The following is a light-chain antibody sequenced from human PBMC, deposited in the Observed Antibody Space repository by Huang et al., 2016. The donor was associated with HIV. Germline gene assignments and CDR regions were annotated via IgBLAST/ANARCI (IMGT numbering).Light chain of an antibody. CDR1: QSVNSN. CDR3: QHYNNWPPLT. CDR2: GAS. Sequence: EIVMTQSPATLSVSPGERVTLSCRASQSVNSNLAWYQQKFGQAPRLLIYGASTRATGIPARFSVSGSGTEFTLTISSLQSEDFAVYYCQHYNNWPPLTFGGGTKVEIK. J-gene: IGKJ4*01. V-gene: IGKV3-15*01.